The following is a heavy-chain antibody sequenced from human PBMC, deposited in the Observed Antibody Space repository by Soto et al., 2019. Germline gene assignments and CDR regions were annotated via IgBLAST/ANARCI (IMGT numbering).Heavy chain of an antibody. J-gene: IGHJ5*02. Sequence: QIQMVQSGGEVKKPGASVKVSCKASGYAFSDYGISWVRQAPGQGPEWMGWVSAHDGDKNYAQRFQGRLIMTTDTPTNTAYMELRSLSSDDTAVYYCVRDFHHYDPSTGSYSDCFDPWGQGTLVIVSS. V-gene: IGHV1-18*01. D-gene: IGHD3-9*01. CDR3: VRDFHHYDPSTGSYSDCFDP. CDR2: VSAHDGDK. CDR1: GYAFSDYG.